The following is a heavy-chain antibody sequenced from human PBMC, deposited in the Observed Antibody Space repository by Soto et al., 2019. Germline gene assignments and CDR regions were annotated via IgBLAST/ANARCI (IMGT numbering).Heavy chain of an antibody. J-gene: IGHJ4*02. CDR2: ISGSGGST. D-gene: IGHD3-16*01. V-gene: IGHV3-23*01. CDR3: AKDFRRIGIYEQGLGRFDY. CDR1: GFTFSSYA. Sequence: EVQLLESGGGLVQPGGSLRLSCAASGFTFSSYAMSWVRQAPGKGLEWVSAISGSGGSTYYADSVKGRFTISRDNSKNTLYLQMNSLRAEDTAVYYCAKDFRRIGIYEQGLGRFDYWGQGTLVTVSS.